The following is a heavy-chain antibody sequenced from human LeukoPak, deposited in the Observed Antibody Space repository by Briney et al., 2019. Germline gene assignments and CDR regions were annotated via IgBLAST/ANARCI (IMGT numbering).Heavy chain of an antibody. D-gene: IGHD6-13*01. CDR3: ARDRGSGWYGWHAFDI. Sequence: SETLSLTCTVSGGSISSSSYYWGWIRQPPGKGLEWIGSIYYSGSTNYNPSLKSRVTISVDTPKNQFSLKLSSVTAADTAVYYCARDRGSGWYGWHAFDIWGQGTMVTVSS. J-gene: IGHJ3*02. V-gene: IGHV4-39*07. CDR1: GGSISSSSYY. CDR2: IYYSGST.